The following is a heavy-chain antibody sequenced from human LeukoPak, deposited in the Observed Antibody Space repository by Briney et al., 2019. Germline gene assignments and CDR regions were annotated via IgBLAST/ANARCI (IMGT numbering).Heavy chain of an antibody. J-gene: IGHJ4*02. CDR1: GVTFRCNW. D-gene: IGHD4-17*01. CDR2: INQDGSQT. V-gene: IGHV3-7*01. Sequence: GVSLRLSCAASGVTFRCNWMSWVRQAPGKGLEWVAKINQDGSQTKYVDSVKGRFTISRDNAKNSLHLQMNSLRADDTAVYYCAKYNDYDFDYWGQGTLVTVSP. CDR3: AKYNDYDFDY.